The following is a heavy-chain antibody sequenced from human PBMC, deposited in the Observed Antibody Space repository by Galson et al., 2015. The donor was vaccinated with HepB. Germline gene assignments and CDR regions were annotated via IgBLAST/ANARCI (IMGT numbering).Heavy chain of an antibody. Sequence: SLRLSCAASGFTFSSYAMHWVRQAPGKGLEWVAVISYDGSNKYYADSVKGRFTISRDNSKNTLYLQINSLRAEDTAVYYCARGDYYDSSGIDYWGQGTLVTVSS. V-gene: IGHV3-30-3*01. CDR2: ISYDGSNK. D-gene: IGHD3-22*01. CDR3: ARGDYYDSSGIDY. J-gene: IGHJ4*02. CDR1: GFTFSSYA.